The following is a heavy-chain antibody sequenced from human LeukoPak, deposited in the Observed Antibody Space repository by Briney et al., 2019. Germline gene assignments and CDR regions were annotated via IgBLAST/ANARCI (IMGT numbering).Heavy chain of an antibody. J-gene: IGHJ4*02. CDR2: ISSSSSTI. CDR1: GFTFSSYS. Sequence: GGSLRLSCAASGFTFSSYSMNWVRQAPGKGLEWVSYISSSSSTIYYADSVKGRFTISRDNAKNSLYLQMNSLRAEDTALYYCARGGHCSSTSCYLFDYWGQGTLVTVSS. CDR3: ARGGHCSSTSCYLFDY. D-gene: IGHD2-2*01. V-gene: IGHV3-48*04.